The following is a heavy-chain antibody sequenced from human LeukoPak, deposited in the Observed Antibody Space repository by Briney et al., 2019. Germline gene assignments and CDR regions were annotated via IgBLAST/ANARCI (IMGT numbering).Heavy chain of an antibody. CDR3: ARGPEYSGYDFDY. CDR2: IYYSGST. D-gene: IGHD5-12*01. Sequence: ETLPLTCTVSGGSISSHYWSWIRQPPGKGLEWIGYIYYSGSTNYNPSLKSRVTISVDTSKNQFSLKLSSVTAADTAVYYCARGPEYSGYDFDYWGQGTLVTVSS. J-gene: IGHJ4*02. CDR1: GGSISSHY. V-gene: IGHV4-59*11.